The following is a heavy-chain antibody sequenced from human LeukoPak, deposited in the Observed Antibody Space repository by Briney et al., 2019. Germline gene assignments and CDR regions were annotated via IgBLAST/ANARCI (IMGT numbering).Heavy chain of an antibody. CDR1: GLTFRSYW. Sequence: GGSLRLPCVVSGLTFRSYWMSWVRQAPGKGLEWVANINQDGSEKYFEDSVKGRFTISRDNAKNSLHLQMNTLRAEDTAVYYCARERDGRFFDYWGQGTLVTVSS. CDR2: INQDGSEK. J-gene: IGHJ4*02. D-gene: IGHD5-24*01. V-gene: IGHV3-7*01. CDR3: ARERDGRFFDY.